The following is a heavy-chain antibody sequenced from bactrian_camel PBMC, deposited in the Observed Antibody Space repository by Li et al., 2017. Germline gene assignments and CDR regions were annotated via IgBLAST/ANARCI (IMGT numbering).Heavy chain of an antibody. V-gene: IGHV3S53*01. CDR1: GYRSSENC. Sequence: VQLVESGGGSVQAGGSLRLSCTASGYRSSENCMGWFRQAPGPEHVREGVAAIDTDGTTKYADSVKGRFTISQDNASKTVVLQMNSLKPEDTAMYYCGVYDAYGGRCSFREDFYDYWGPGTQVTVS. J-gene: IGHJ4*01. CDR3: GVYDAYGGRCSFREDFYDY. D-gene: IGHD6*01. CDR2: IDTDGTT.